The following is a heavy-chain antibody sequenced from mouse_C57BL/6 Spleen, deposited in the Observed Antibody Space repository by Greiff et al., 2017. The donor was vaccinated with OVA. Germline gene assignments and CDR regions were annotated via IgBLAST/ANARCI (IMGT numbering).Heavy chain of an antibody. CDR1: GYTFTSYW. V-gene: IGHV1-59*01. J-gene: IGHJ2*01. CDR2: IDPSDSYT. D-gene: IGHD2-5*01. CDR3: ARRYYSSYFDY. Sequence: QVQLQQPGAELVRPGTSVKLSCKASGYTFTSYWMHWVKQRPGQGLEWIGVIDPSDSYTNYNQKFKGKATLTVDTSSSTAYMQLSSLTSEDSAVYYCARRYYSSYFDYWGQGTTLTVSS.